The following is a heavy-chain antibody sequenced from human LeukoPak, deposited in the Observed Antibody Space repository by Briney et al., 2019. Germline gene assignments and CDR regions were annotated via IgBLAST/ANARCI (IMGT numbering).Heavy chain of an antibody. CDR1: DYTSTSYG. Sequence: ASVKVSCKASDYTSTSYGISWVRQAPGQGLERMGWISAYNGNTNYAQKLQGRVTMTTDTSTSTAYMELRSLRSDDTAVYYCARGTPGEGATIRDYWGQGTLVTVSS. J-gene: IGHJ4*02. D-gene: IGHD5-12*01. CDR3: ARGTPGEGATIRDY. CDR2: ISAYNGNT. V-gene: IGHV1-18*04.